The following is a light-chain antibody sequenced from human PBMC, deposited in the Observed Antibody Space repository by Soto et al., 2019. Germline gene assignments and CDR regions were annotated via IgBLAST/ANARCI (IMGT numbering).Light chain of an antibody. Sequence: EIVSTQSPGTLSLSPGERATLSCRASQSVSSSYLAWYQQKPGQAPRLLIYGASSRATGIPDRFSGSGSGTDFTLTISRLEPEDFAVYYCQHSGDFRWTFGQGTKVDIK. J-gene: IGKJ1*01. CDR2: GAS. CDR1: QSVSSSY. CDR3: QHSGDFRWT. V-gene: IGKV3-20*01.